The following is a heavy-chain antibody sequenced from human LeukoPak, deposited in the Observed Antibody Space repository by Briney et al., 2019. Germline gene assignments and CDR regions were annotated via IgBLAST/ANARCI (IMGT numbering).Heavy chain of an antibody. CDR2: IIPILGIA. Sequence: SVKVSCKASGGTFSSYAISWVRQAPGQGLEWMGRIIPILGIANYAQKFQGRVTITADKSTSTAYMELSSLRSEDTAVYYCAREGDSDYAFDIWGQGTMVTVSS. V-gene: IGHV1-69*04. J-gene: IGHJ3*02. CDR1: GGTFSSYA. D-gene: IGHD1-26*01. CDR3: AREGDSDYAFDI.